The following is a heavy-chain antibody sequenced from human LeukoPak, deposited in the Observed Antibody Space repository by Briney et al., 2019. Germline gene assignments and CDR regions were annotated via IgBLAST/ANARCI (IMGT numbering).Heavy chain of an antibody. V-gene: IGHV4-39*01. CDR3: ARWGYSGYDLSLSWFDP. J-gene: IGHJ5*02. Sequence: SETLSLTCTVSGGSISSSSYYWGWIRQPPGTGLEWVGSIYYSGSTYYNPSLKSRVTISVDTSKNQFSLKLSSVTAADTAVYYCARWGYSGYDLSLSWFDPWGQGTLVTVSS. D-gene: IGHD5-12*01. CDR2: IYYSGST. CDR1: GGSISSSSYY.